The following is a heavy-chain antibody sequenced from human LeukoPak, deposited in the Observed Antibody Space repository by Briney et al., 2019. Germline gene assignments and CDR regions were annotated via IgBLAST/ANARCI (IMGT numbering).Heavy chain of an antibody. CDR3: ARGSCSGGSCSSFYFYYMDV. D-gene: IGHD2-15*01. CDR1: GGSINSFN. V-gene: IGHV4-59*01. Sequence: SETLSLTCTVSGGSINSFNWTWIRQPPGKGLEWVGYIFYSGSTNYNPSLKSRVTISVDTSKNQLSLRLTSVTAADTAVYYCARGSCSGGSCSSFYFYYMDVWGRGTTVTVSS. J-gene: IGHJ6*03. CDR2: IFYSGST.